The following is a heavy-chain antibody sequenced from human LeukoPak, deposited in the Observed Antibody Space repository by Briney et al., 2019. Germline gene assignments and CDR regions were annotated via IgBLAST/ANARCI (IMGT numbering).Heavy chain of an antibody. J-gene: IGHJ4*02. CDR1: GFSFSSYT. CDR2: ISSSNTYI. CDR3: ARGLPPWDLATNY. Sequence: PGGSLRLSCAASGFSFSSYTMNWVRQAPGKGLEWVSSISSSNTYIYYADSVKGRFTISRDNAKNSLYLQMNSLRGEDTAVYYCARGLPPWDLATNYWGQGTLVTVSS. V-gene: IGHV3-21*01. D-gene: IGHD1-26*01.